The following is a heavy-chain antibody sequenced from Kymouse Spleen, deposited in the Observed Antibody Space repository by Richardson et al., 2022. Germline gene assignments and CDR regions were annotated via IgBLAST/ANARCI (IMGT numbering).Heavy chain of an antibody. D-gene: IGHD2-21*02. CDR1: GFTFSSYG. Sequence: QVQLVESGGGVVQPGRSLRLSCAASGFTFSSYGMHWVRQAPGKGLEWVAVIWYDGSNKYYADSVKGRFTISRDNSKNTLYLQMNSLRAEDTAVYYCARLAYCGGDCYSGYFDYWGQGTLVTVSS. J-gene: IGHJ4*02. V-gene: IGHV3-33*01. CDR3: ARLAYCGGDCYSGYFDY. CDR2: IWYDGSNK.